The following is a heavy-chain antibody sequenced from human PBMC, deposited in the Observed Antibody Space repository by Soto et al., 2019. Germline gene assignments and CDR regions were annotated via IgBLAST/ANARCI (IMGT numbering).Heavy chain of an antibody. CDR3: ARLPTISMPREPLDS. J-gene: IGHJ4*02. V-gene: IGHV5-51*03. CDR2: IWPGDSDT. Sequence: EVQLVQSGAEVKKPGESLKISCKGSGYSFTSYWIGWVRQMPGKGLEWMGIIWPGDSDTTYSPSFQGQVTISADKSISTAYLQWSSLKASDTATYDCARLPTISMPREPLDSWDQGTLVTVSS. D-gene: IGHD3-10*01. CDR1: GYSFTSYW.